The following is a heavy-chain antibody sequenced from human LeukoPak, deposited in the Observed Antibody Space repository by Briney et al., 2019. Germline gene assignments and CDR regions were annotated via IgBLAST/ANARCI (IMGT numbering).Heavy chain of an antibody. V-gene: IGHV1-69*13. J-gene: IGHJ4*02. D-gene: IGHD2-2*01. CDR2: IIPIFGTA. CDR3: TTVKLAVVPAADTIIDY. CDR1: GGTFSSYA. Sequence: GASVKVSCKASGGTFSSYAISWVRQAPGQGLEWMGGIIPIFGTANYAQKFQGRVTITADESTSTAYMELSSLRSEDTAVYYCTTVKLAVVPAADTIIDYRGQGTLVTVSS.